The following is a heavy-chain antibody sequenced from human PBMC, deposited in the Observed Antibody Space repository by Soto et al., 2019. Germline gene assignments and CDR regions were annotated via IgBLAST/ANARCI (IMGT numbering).Heavy chain of an antibody. CDR2: ISYDGSNK. Sequence: GGSLRLSCAASGFTFSSYGMHWVLKAPGKGLEWVAVISYDGSNKYYADSVKGRFTISRDNSKNTLYLQMNSLRAEDTAVYYCAKDLLPYYYYYYMDVWGKGTTVTVSS. CDR1: GFTFSSYG. CDR3: AKDLLPYYYYYYMDV. J-gene: IGHJ6*03. D-gene: IGHD2-15*01. V-gene: IGHV3-30*18.